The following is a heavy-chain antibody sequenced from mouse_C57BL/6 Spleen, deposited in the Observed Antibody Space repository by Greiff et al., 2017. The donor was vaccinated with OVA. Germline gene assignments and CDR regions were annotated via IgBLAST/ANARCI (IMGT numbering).Heavy chain of an antibody. CDR1: GYSITSGYF. CDR2: ISYDGSN. V-gene: IGHV3-6*01. D-gene: IGHD1-1*01. Sequence: DVKLQESGPGLVKPSQSLSLTCSVTGYSITSGYFWNWIRQFPGNKLEWMGYISYDGSNNYNPTLKNRISITRDTSKNQFFLKLNSVTTEDTATYYCARDHYYGSPFAYWGQGTLVTVSA. J-gene: IGHJ3*01. CDR3: ARDHYYGSPFAY.